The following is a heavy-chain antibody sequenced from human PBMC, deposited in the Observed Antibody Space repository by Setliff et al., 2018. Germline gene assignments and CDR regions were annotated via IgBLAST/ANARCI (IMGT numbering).Heavy chain of an antibody. D-gene: IGHD3-3*01. CDR3: ARDTYIGDFWSGYYIQGQFDP. V-gene: IGHV1-3*01. Sequence: GASVKVSCKASGYAFTGYYIHWVRQAPGQGLEWMGWINAGNGNTKYSQKFQGRVTITRDTSANTAYMELSSLRSEDTAVYYCARDTYIGDFWSGYYIQGQFDPWGQGTLVTVSS. CDR2: INAGNGNT. J-gene: IGHJ5*02. CDR1: GYAFTGYY.